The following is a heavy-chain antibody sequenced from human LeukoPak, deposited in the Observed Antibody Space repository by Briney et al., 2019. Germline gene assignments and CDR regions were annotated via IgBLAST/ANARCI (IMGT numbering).Heavy chain of an antibody. CDR1: GGSFSGYY. V-gene: IGHV4-34*01. D-gene: IGHD6-19*01. CDR2: INHSGST. J-gene: IGHJ4*02. Sequence: SETLSLTCAVYGGSFSGYYWRWIRQPPGKGLEWIGEINHSGSTNYNPSLKSRVTISVDTSKNQFSLRLSSVTAADTAVCYCARGRSGWYGGADYWGQGTLVTVSS. CDR3: ARGRSGWYGGADY.